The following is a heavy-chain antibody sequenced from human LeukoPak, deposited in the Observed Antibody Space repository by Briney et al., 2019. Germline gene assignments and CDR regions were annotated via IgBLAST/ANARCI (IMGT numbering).Heavy chain of an antibody. CDR1: GFDVSSNY. V-gene: IGHV3-53*01. D-gene: IGHD6-13*01. CDR3: ARDARQQLVERFDY. Sequence: GGSLRLSCVASGFDVSSNYLSWVRQAPGQGLQWVSVIYGSGSGFTDYADSVKGRFTISRDNAKNLLYLQMNSLRAEDTAVYYCARDARQQLVERFDYWGQGTLVTVSS. CDR2: IYGSGSGFT. J-gene: IGHJ4*02.